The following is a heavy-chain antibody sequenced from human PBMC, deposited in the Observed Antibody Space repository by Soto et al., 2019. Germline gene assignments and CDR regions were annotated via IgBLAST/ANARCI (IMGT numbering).Heavy chain of an antibody. D-gene: IGHD5-12*01. Sequence: EVQLLESGGDLVQPGGSLRLSCAASGFTFSSYAMRWVRQAPGKGLEWVSGISGGGSGGSTDYYVYVKGRFTISSDNSKNTLYLQMNSRRAEDTALFYCGKVCGGKPLSVANFHYWGQGTLVTVSS. J-gene: IGHJ4*02. CDR2: ISGGGSGGST. V-gene: IGHV3-23*01. CDR1: GFTFSSYA. CDR3: GKVCGGKPLSVANFHY.